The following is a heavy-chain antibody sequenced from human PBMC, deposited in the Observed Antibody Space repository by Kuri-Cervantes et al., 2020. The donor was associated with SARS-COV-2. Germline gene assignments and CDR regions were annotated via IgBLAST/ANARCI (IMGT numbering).Heavy chain of an antibody. CDR1: GYTFGNYA. V-gene: IGHV1-18*01. D-gene: IGHD3-16*01. CDR2: INDFNGER. CDR3: ARRSRGARWFDP. Sequence: ASVKVSCKTFGYTFGNYAITWVRQAPGQGLEWMGWINDFNGERKYAQKFQGRVTMTSHRSTTTVYLELRSLRSDDTAVYYCARRSRGARWFDPWGQGTLVTVSS. J-gene: IGHJ5*02.